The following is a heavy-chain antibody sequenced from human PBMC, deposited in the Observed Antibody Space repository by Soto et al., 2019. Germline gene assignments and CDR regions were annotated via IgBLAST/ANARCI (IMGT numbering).Heavy chain of an antibody. CDR3: AGSTDYSSYFFDY. J-gene: IGHJ4*02. D-gene: IGHD4-4*01. CDR2: IYGGGIT. CDR1: GLTVSSSY. Sequence: GGSLRLSCAASGLTVSSSYMSWVRQAPGKGLEWVSIIYGGGITYYADSVKGRSTIPRDNSKNELYLQMNNLRAEDTVAYYCAGSTDYSSYFFDYWGQGTLVTVSS. V-gene: IGHV3-66*01.